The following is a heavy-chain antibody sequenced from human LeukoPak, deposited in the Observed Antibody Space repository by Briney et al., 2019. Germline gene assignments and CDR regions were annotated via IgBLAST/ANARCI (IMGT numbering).Heavy chain of an antibody. J-gene: IGHJ3*02. Sequence: QPGGSLRLSCAASGLTLSSYAMSWVRQAPGEGLEWVSGISGSGGNTYYADSVKGRFTISRDNSKNTLYLQMNSLRAEDTAVYYCAKDPRFSYCSTSTCAYAFDIWGQGTMVTVSS. CDR3: AKDPRFSYCSTSTCAYAFDI. CDR1: GLTLSSYA. V-gene: IGHV3-23*01. CDR2: ISGSGGNT. D-gene: IGHD2-2*01.